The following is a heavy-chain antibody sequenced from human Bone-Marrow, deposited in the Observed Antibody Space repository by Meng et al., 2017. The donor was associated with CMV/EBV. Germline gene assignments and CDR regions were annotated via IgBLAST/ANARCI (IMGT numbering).Heavy chain of an antibody. Sequence: GESLKISCAASGFTFSSYWMHWVRQAPGKGLVWVSRINSDGSSTSYADSVKGRFTISRDNAKNTLYLQMNSLRAEDTAVYYCAREILGYSSSPDYWGQGTRVTVSS. CDR2: INSDGSST. CDR1: GFTFSSYW. D-gene: IGHD6-13*01. CDR3: AREILGYSSSPDY. V-gene: IGHV3-74*01. J-gene: IGHJ4*02.